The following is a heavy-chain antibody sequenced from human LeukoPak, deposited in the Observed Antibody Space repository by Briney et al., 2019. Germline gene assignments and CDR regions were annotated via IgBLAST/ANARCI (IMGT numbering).Heavy chain of an antibody. D-gene: IGHD4-23*01. J-gene: IGHJ4*02. CDR2: ISYDGSSK. Sequence: PGRSLRLSCAASGFTFSSYGMHWVRQAPGKGLEWVAVISYDGSSKYYADSVKGRFTISRDNSKNTLYLQMNSLRAEDTAVYYCVTVVPAILFDYWGQGTLVTVSS. V-gene: IGHV3-30*03. CDR1: GFTFSSYG. CDR3: VTVVPAILFDY.